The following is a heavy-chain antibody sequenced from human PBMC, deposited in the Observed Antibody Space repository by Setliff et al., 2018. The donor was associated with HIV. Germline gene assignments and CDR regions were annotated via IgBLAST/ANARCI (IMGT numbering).Heavy chain of an antibody. CDR3: AQLIAVGGIDY. Sequence: PSETLSLTCAVSDGSISSSNWWSWVRQPPGKGLEWIGEIYHTQNTNYSPSLKSRVTISVDTSKKQFSLKLSSVTAADTAAYYCAQLIAVGGIDYWGQGTLVTVSS. D-gene: IGHD6-19*01. V-gene: IGHV4-4*02. J-gene: IGHJ4*02. CDR2: IYHTQNT. CDR1: DGSISSSNW.